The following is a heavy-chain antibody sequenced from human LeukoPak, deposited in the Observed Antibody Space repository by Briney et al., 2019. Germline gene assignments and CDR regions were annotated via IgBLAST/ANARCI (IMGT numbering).Heavy chain of an antibody. Sequence: PSETLSLTCTVSGGSISSDYWSWNRQPPGKGLEWIGYIYYSGSTNYNPSLKSRVTISVDTSKNQFSLKLSSVTAADTAVYYCARSQTSGYYDFWSGYYTPNWYFDLWGRGTLVTVSS. V-gene: IGHV4-59*01. D-gene: IGHD3-3*01. CDR3: ARSQTSGYYDFWSGYYTPNWYFDL. CDR2: IYYSGST. J-gene: IGHJ2*01. CDR1: GGSISSDY.